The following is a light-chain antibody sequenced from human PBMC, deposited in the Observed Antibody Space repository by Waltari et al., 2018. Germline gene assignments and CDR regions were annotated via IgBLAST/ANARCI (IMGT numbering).Light chain of an antibody. J-gene: IGKJ5*01. Sequence: DIQMTQSPPSLSASIGDRVTINCRASQTINTHLNWYQQKEGKAPQLLIFGASSLRSGVPSRFSGTGSGTEFTLTISGLQPEDFATYYCQQAYNVPPITFGQGTRLDLK. V-gene: IGKV1-39*01. CDR3: QQAYNVPPIT. CDR2: GAS. CDR1: QTINTH.